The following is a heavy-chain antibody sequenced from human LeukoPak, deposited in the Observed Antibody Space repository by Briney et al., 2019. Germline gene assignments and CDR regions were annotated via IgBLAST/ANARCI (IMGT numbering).Heavy chain of an antibody. Sequence: SETLSPTCTVSGGSISSHYWSWIRQPPGKGLEWIGYIYYSGSTNYNPSLKSRVTISVDTSKNQFSLKLSSVTAADTAVYYCARVGPLEYSSSSTIYYYYMDVWGKGTTVTVSS. CDR2: IYYSGST. D-gene: IGHD6-6*01. CDR1: GGSISSHY. V-gene: IGHV4-59*11. CDR3: ARVGPLEYSSSSTIYYYYMDV. J-gene: IGHJ6*03.